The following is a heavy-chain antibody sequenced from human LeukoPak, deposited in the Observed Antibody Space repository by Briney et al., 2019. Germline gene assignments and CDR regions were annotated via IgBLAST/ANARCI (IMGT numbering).Heavy chain of an antibody. J-gene: IGHJ4*02. CDR3: AAHTAGRGAGY. D-gene: IGHD1-1*01. Sequence: SETLSLTCSVSGAYISSYYWRWIRQPPGKGLEWIGHIYDSGSTKYNPSLKSRVTISVDTSKNQFSLTLSSVTAAHTAVYYCAAHTAGRGAGYWGQGSLVAVSS. V-gene: IGHV4-59*08. CDR2: IYDSGST. CDR1: GAYISSYY.